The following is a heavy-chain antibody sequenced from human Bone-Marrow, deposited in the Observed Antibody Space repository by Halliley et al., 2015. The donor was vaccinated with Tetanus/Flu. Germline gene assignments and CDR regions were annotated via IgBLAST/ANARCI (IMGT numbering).Heavy chain of an antibody. V-gene: IGHV3-21*06. CDR2: ISGSGAYT. Sequence: SLRLSCAASRFDFSTHSMNWVRQAPGKGLEWVSSISGSGAYTFYADSVKGRFTISRDNAKDSLYLQMNSLRAEDTAIYYCARDPAVVVQWVAGTGHPFAYWGQGTLVPVSS. D-gene: IGHD6-19*01. CDR1: RFDFSTHS. J-gene: IGHJ4*02. CDR3: ARDPAVVVQWVAGTGHPFAY.